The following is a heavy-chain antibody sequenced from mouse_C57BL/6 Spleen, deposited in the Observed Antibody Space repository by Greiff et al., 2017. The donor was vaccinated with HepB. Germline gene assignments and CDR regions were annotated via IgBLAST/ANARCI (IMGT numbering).Heavy chain of an antibody. CDR3: ARGRRSPDY. CDR1: GFTFSSYA. J-gene: IGHJ2*01. V-gene: IGHV5-4*01. CDR2: ISDGGSYT. Sequence: EVQLQESGGGLVKPGGSLKLSCAASGFTFSSYAMSWVRQTPEKRLEWVATISDGGSYTYYPDNVKGRFTISRDNAKNNLYLQMSHLKSEDTAMYYCARGRRSPDYWGQGTTLTVSS. D-gene: IGHD1-1*01.